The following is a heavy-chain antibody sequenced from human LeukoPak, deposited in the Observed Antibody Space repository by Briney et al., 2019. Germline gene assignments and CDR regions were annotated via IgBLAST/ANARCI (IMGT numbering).Heavy chain of an antibody. D-gene: IGHD2-15*01. V-gene: IGHV3-64*01. CDR3: ARYSGSCYNS. CDR1: GFTFSTYA. CDR2: VSTNGDGT. J-gene: IGHJ4*02. Sequence: GGSLRLSCAASGFTFSTYAMHWVRQGPGKRLEYVAAVSTNGDGTYYANSVRGRFTISRDNSKNTLYLQMGSLRAEDMAVYYCARYSGSCYNSWGQGTLVTVSS.